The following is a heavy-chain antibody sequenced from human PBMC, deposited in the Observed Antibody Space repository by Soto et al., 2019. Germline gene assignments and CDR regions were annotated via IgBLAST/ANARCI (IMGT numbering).Heavy chain of an antibody. J-gene: IGHJ6*02. CDR1: GGSVSSGSYY. Sequence: SETLSLTCTVSGGSVSSGSYYWSWIRQPPGKGLEWIGYIYYSGSTNYNPSLKSRVTISVDTSKNQFSLKLSSVTAADTAVYYCARLNRDYYYYGMDVWGQGTTVTVSS. CDR3: ARLNRDYYYYGMDV. V-gene: IGHV4-61*01. CDR2: IYYSGST.